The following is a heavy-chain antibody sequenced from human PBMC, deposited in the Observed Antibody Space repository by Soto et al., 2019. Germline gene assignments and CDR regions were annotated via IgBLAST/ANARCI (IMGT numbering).Heavy chain of an antibody. CDR3: AKEASPGGPDILTGYYNSDAFDI. J-gene: IGHJ3*02. D-gene: IGHD3-9*01. Sequence: ASVKVSCKASGYTFTGYYMHWVRQAPGQGLEWMGWINPNSGGTNYAQKFQGWVTMTRDTSISTAYMELSRLRPDDTAVYYCAKEASPGGPDILTGYYNSDAFDIWGQGTMVTVSS. CDR2: INPNSGGT. V-gene: IGHV1-2*04. CDR1: GYTFTGYY.